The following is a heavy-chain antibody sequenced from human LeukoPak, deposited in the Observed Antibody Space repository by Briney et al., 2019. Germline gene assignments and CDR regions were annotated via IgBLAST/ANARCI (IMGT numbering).Heavy chain of an antibody. CDR2: ISGSGGST. V-gene: IGHV3-23*01. CDR1: GFTFSSYA. CDR3: ARENYYDSSGYSYCFDY. D-gene: IGHD3-22*01. Sequence: GGSLRLSCAASGFTFSSYAMSWVRQAPGKGLEWVSAISGSGGSTYYADSVKGRFTISRDNSKNTLYLQMNSLRAEDTAVYYCARENYYDSSGYSYCFDYWGQGTLVTVSS. J-gene: IGHJ4*02.